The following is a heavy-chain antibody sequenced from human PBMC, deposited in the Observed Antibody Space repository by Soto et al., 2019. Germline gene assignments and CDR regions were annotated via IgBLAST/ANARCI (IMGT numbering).Heavy chain of an antibody. Sequence: SETLSLTCTVSGGSISSGGYYWTWIRQHPGKGLEWIGYIYYSGSTYYNPSLKSRVTISVDTSKNQFSLKLGSVTAADTAVYYCARHTPAISISDHWGQGTLVTVSS. CDR1: GGSISSGGYY. V-gene: IGHV4-31*03. CDR2: IYYSGST. CDR3: ARHTPAISISDH. D-gene: IGHD2-15*01. J-gene: IGHJ4*02.